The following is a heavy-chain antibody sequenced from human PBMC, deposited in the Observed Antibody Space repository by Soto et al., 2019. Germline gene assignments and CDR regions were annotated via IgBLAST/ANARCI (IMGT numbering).Heavy chain of an antibody. J-gene: IGHJ4*02. V-gene: IGHV3-23*01. CDR3: ARPRSYYYGSGSSREDY. D-gene: IGHD3-10*01. CDR2: FSGSGGST. Sequence: EVQLLESGGGLVQPGGSLRLSCAASGFTFSSYAMSWVRQAPGKGLEWVSAFSGSGGSTYYADSVKGRFTISRDNSKNTLYLQMNSLRAEDTAVYYCARPRSYYYGSGSSREDYWGQGALVTVSS. CDR1: GFTFSSYA.